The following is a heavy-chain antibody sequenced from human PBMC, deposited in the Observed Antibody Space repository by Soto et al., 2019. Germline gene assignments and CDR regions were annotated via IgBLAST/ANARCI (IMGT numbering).Heavy chain of an antibody. CDR2: ISGTGYST. Sequence: EVQLLESGGNLVQPGGSLRLSCAASGFTFSTYAMRWVRQAPGQGLEWVSSISGTGYSTYYADSVKGRFTISRDNSRNTLYLQMNSLRADATAVYYCAKKEGVGAVGNIDYWGQGTLVIVSS. CDR3: AKKEGVGAVGNIDY. D-gene: IGHD6-13*01. J-gene: IGHJ4*02. CDR1: GFTFSTYA. V-gene: IGHV3-23*01.